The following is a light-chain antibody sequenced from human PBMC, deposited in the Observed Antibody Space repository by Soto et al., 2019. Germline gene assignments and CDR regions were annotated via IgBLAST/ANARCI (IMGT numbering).Light chain of an antibody. CDR3: HQYDHWPQT. CDR2: DAS. J-gene: IGKJ1*01. V-gene: IGKV1-5*01. CDR1: QSISSW. Sequence: DIQMTQSPSTLSASVGDRVTITCRASQSISSWLAWYQQKPGKAPKLLIYDASSLESGVPSRFSGSGSGTEFTLTISSLQSEDFAVYYCHQYDHWPQTFGQGTKVDIK.